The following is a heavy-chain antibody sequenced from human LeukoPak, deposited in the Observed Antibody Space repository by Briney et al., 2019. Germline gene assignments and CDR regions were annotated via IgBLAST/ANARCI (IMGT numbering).Heavy chain of an antibody. D-gene: IGHD6-19*01. CDR2: ISGSGGST. CDR1: GFTFSSYA. J-gene: IGHJ5*02. CDR3: AKVPYSSGWYSNWFDP. Sequence: PGGSLRLSCAASGFTFSSYAMSWVRQAPGKGLEWVSAISGSGGSTYYADSVKGRFTISRDNSKNTPYLQMNSLRAEDTAVYYCAKVPYSSGWYSNWFDPWGQGTLVTVSS. V-gene: IGHV3-23*01.